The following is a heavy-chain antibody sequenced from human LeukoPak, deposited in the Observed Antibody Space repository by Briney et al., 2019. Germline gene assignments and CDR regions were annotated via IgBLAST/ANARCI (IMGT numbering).Heavy chain of an antibody. CDR2: ISSSRTI. CDR1: GFTFSSYR. V-gene: IGHV3-48*01. D-gene: IGHD1-26*01. CDR3: ARGSSGSYSLDAFDI. Sequence: PGGSLRLSCVVSGFTFSSYRMNWVRQAPGKGLEWVSYISSSRTIYYADSVKGRFTISRDNAKNSLYLQMNSLRAEDTAVYYCARGSSGSYSLDAFDIWGQGTMVTVSS. J-gene: IGHJ3*02.